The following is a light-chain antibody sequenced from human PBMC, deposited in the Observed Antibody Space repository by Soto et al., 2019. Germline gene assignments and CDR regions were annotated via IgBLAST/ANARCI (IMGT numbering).Light chain of an antibody. J-gene: IGKJ1*01. CDR3: QQSYGTPRT. CDR1: QSVSSSY. CDR2: GAS. V-gene: IGKV3-20*01. Sequence: EIVLTQSPVTLSLSPGERATLSCRASQSVSSSYLAWYQQKPGQAPRLLIYGASSRATGIPDRFSGSGSGTDFTLTISSLQPEDFLTYYCQQSYGTPRTFGQGTKVDIK.